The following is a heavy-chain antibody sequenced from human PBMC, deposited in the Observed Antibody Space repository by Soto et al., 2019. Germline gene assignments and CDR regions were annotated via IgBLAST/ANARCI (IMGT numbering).Heavy chain of an antibody. V-gene: IGHV4-31*02. Sequence: SETLSLTCPVSGGSISSGGYYWSWIRQHPGKGLEWIGYIYYSGSTYYNPSLKSRVTISVDTSKNQFSLKLSSVTAADTAVYYCARGYDILTGYYYDPWGQGTLVTVSS. CDR3: ARGYDILTGYYYDP. CDR2: IYYSGST. CDR1: GGSISSGGYY. D-gene: IGHD3-9*01. J-gene: IGHJ5*02.